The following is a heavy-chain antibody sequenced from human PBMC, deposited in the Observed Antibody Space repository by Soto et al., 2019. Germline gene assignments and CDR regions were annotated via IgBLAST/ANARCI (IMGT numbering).Heavy chain of an antibody. CDR1: GDSISSAGYY. J-gene: IGHJ4*02. CDR2: IYYSGST. D-gene: IGHD1-26*01. V-gene: IGHV4-31*03. Sequence: QVQLQESGPGLVKPSRTLSLTCTVSGDSISSAGYYWSWIRQHPGKGLEWIAYIYYSGSTNYNPSLKSRVTISVDTSKNQFSLRLNSVTAADTAVDYCARGRVGATYFDYWGQGILLTVSS. CDR3: ARGRVGATYFDY.